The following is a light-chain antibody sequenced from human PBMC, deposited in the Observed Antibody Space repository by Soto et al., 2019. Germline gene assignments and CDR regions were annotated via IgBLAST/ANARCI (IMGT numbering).Light chain of an antibody. Sequence: DIQMTQSPSTLSASVGDRVTITCRASQSISSWLAWYQQKPGKAPKLLIYKASTLERGVPSRFSGSGSGTEFALTISSLQPDDFETYYCQHYNNYPWTFGQGTKVDIK. CDR3: QHYNNYPWT. V-gene: IGKV1-5*03. J-gene: IGKJ1*01. CDR2: KAS. CDR1: QSISSW.